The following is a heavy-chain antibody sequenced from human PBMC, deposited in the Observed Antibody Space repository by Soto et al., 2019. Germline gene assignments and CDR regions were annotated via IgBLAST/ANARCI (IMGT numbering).Heavy chain of an antibody. J-gene: IGHJ5*02. CDR2: INPNTGDT. Sequence: QVRLVQSGAEVKRPGASVKVSCKASEYTFTGYYVYWLRQAPGRGLEWMGWINPNTGDTNYAQSFQGRVTMTRDTSISTDYMDLSRVRLEDTTVYYCARDPGAFGEVWDLWGQGTLVTVSS. CDR3: ARDPGAFGEVWDL. CDR1: EYTFTGYY. D-gene: IGHD3-10*01. V-gene: IGHV1-2*02.